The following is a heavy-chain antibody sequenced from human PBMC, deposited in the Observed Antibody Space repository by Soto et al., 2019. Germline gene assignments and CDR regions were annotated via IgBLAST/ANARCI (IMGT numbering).Heavy chain of an antibody. J-gene: IGHJ4*02. CDR2: IYYSGST. CDR3: ARTTTVKVVYFDY. Sequence: SETLSLTCSVLGGSISNLYWSRILQPPGKGLEWIGYIYYSGSTNYNPSLKSRVTISVDTSKNQFSLKLSSVTAADTAVYYCARTTTVKVVYFDYWGQGTLVTVSS. V-gene: IGHV4-59*11. CDR1: GGSISNLY. D-gene: IGHD4-17*01.